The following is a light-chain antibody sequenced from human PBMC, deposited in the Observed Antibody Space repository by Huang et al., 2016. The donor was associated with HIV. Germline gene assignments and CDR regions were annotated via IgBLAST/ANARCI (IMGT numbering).Light chain of an antibody. V-gene: IGKV3-20*01. CDR1: QSVSKF. CDR2: GAS. J-gene: IGKJ1*01. CDR3: QQYGSSPT. Sequence: EIVLTQSPGTLSLSPGERATLSCRASQSVSKFLAWYQQKPGQRPRLLIYGASDRATGIPDRFSGSGSGTDFSLAISRLEPDDFAVYFCQQYGSSPTFGQGTKVEIK.